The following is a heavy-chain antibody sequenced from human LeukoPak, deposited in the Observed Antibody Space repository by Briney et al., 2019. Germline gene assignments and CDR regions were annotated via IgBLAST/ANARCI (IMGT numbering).Heavy chain of an antibody. CDR3: ARGDFGVVTHFDY. J-gene: IGHJ4*02. Sequence: GGSLRLSCAASGFTFSGYEMNWVRQAPGKGLEWVSYISGTGGTVYYADSVKGRFTISRDNAKNSLYLRMNSLRAEDTAIYYCARGDFGVVTHFDYWGQGTLVTVSS. D-gene: IGHD3-3*01. V-gene: IGHV3-48*03. CDR2: ISGTGGTV. CDR1: GFTFSGYE.